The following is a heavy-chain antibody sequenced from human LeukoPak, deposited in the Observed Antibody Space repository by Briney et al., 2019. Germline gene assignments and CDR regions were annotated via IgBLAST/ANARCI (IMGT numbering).Heavy chain of an antibody. D-gene: IGHD3-22*01. V-gene: IGHV1-69-2*01. J-gene: IGHJ1*01. CDR1: GYTFTYYY. Sequence: ASVKVSCKASGYTFTYYYMHWVQQAPGKGLEWMGRVDPEDGETIYAEKFQGRVTITADTSTDTAYMELSSLRPGDTAVYYCATESNYYDSSGYPIFQHWGQGTLVTVSS. CDR2: VDPEDGET. CDR3: ATESNYYDSSGYPIFQH.